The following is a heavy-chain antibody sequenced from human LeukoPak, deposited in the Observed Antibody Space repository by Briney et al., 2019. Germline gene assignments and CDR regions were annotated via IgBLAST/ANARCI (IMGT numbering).Heavy chain of an antibody. V-gene: IGHV3-30*18. CDR3: AKDHYDTGGTYSFDP. J-gene: IGHJ5*02. Sequence: GGSLRLSCAASGFSLTTYTMSWVRQAPGKGLEWVAVISFDGNNKYYADSVKGRFTISRDNSKNRLYLQMNSLRAEDTAVYYCAKDHYDTGGTYSFDPWGQGTLVTVSS. CDR2: ISFDGNNK. CDR1: GFSLTTYT. D-gene: IGHD2-8*02.